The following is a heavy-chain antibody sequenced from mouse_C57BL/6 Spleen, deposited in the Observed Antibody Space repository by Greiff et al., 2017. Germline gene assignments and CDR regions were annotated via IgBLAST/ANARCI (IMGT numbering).Heavy chain of an antibody. V-gene: IGHV7-1*02. CDR3: ARDAVLYYARDY. Sequence: EVKLMESGGGLVQPGGSLRLSCATSGFTFSDFYMEWVRQPPGNRLVWIAASRNKANDYTTEYSASVKGRFIVSRDTSQSILYLQMNALRAEDTAMYYCARDAVLYYARDYWGQGTSVTVSS. J-gene: IGHJ4*01. CDR1: GFTFSDFY. CDR2: SRNKANDYTT.